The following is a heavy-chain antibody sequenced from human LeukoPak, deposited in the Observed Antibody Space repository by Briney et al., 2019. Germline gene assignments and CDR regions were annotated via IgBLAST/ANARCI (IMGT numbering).Heavy chain of an antibody. CDR1: GFTFSSYA. CDR3: PGEDGIRYFDY. D-gene: IGHD3-9*01. Sequence: GGSLRISCAASGFTFSSYAMNWVRQAPGKGLEWVSAISGSGGSTYYADSVKGRFTISRDNSKNTLYLQMNSLRAEDTAVFFFPGEDGIRYFDYWGQGILVTVSS. J-gene: IGHJ4*02. V-gene: IGHV3-23*01. CDR2: ISGSGGST.